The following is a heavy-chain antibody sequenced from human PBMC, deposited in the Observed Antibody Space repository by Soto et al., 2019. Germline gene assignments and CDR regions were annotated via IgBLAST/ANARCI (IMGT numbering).Heavy chain of an antibody. CDR2: ISYDGSIK. Sequence: QVQLVESGGGEVQPGRSLRLSCAASGSSFSISAMHWVRQAPGKGLEWVAVISYDGSIKYYADSVKGRFTVSRDNSKNTLYLQMNSLRVEDTAVYYCARAEAVAGPYYFDYWGQGTLVTVSS. V-gene: IGHV3-30*04. D-gene: IGHD6-19*01. J-gene: IGHJ4*02. CDR3: ARAEAVAGPYYFDY. CDR1: GSSFSISA.